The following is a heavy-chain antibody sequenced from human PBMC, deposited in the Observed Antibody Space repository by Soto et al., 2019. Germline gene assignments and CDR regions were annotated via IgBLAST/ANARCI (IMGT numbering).Heavy chain of an antibody. V-gene: IGHV1-18*01. CDR3: AKTFGYSYAIDY. CDR1: GYTFTSYG. J-gene: IGHJ4*02. D-gene: IGHD5-18*01. Sequence: QVQLVQSGAEVKKPGASVKVSCKASGYTFTSYGISWVRQAPGQGLEWMGWISAYNGNTNYAQKLQGRVTMTTDTSPSTAYMELRSLTSDDTAVYFCAKTFGYSYAIDYWGQGTLVTVSS. CDR2: ISAYNGNT.